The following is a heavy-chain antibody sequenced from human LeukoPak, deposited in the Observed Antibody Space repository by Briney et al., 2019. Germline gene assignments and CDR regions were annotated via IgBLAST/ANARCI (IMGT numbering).Heavy chain of an antibody. V-gene: IGHV3-11*05. CDR1: GFAFSDYY. J-gene: IGHJ6*02. CDR2: ISSTSDAK. Sequence: GGSLRLSCAASGFAFSDYYRSWVRQAPGKGLEWIAYISSTSDAKNYADSVKGRFTISRDNARNSLYLQMNSLRAEDTAVYYCARDWGAGTIHFHYYGLDVWGQGTTVTVSS. D-gene: IGHD1-7*01. CDR3: ARDWGAGTIHFHYYGLDV.